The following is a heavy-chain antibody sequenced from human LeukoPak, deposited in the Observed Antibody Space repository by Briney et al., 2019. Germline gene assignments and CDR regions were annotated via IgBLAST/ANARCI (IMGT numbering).Heavy chain of an antibody. D-gene: IGHD3-22*01. CDR1: GGSISSGGYY. CDR2: IYYSGST. J-gene: IGHJ4*02. CDR3: AIEGYSSGYYRTN. Sequence: KTSETLFLTCTVSGGSISSGGYYWSCIRQHPGKGLECIGYIYYSGSTYYNPSLKSRVTISVDTSKHQFSLKLSSVTAADTAVYYCAIEGYSSGYYRTNWGQGTLVTVSS. V-gene: IGHV4-31*03.